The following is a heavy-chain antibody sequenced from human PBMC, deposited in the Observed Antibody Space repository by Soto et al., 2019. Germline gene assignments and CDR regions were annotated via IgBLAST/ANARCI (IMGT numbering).Heavy chain of an antibody. CDR1: GGSFKSGSYS. V-gene: IGHV4-61*01. Sequence: QVQLQESGPGLVKPSETLSLTCTVSGGSFKSGSYSWSWIRQPPGKGLEWIGYVYHTGGTSYNPSRESRASTSIDTSKRQFSLNLDSVTAADTAVYSCARDFAYFDSWGQGTLVTVSS. D-gene: IGHD3-3*01. CDR2: VYHTGGT. CDR3: ARDFAYFDS. J-gene: IGHJ4*02.